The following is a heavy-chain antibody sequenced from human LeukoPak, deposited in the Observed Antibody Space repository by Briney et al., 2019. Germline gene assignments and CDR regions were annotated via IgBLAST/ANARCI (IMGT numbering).Heavy chain of an antibody. Sequence: GGSLRLSCAGSGLSFSSYWMSWVRQAPGKGLEWVANIKQDGSDKYYVDSVKGRFTISRDNAKNSLYLQMNSLRAEDTAMYYCARLIGTANFDYWGQGTLATVSS. D-gene: IGHD1-7*01. CDR1: GLSFSSYW. CDR2: IKQDGSDK. V-gene: IGHV3-7*01. J-gene: IGHJ4*02. CDR3: ARLIGTANFDY.